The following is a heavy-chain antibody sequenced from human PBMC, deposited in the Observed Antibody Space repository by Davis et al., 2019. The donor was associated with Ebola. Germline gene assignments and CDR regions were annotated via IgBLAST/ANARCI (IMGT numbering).Heavy chain of an antibody. CDR2: IYYSGST. V-gene: IGHV4-39*01. D-gene: IGHD6-19*01. J-gene: IGHJ5*02. Sequence: MPSETLSLTCTVSGGSISSSSYYWGWIRQPPGKGLEWIGSIYYSGSTYYNPSLKSRVTISVDTSKNQFSLKLSSVTAADTAVYYCARHVQWLAGFNWFDPWGQGTLVTVSS. CDR1: GGSISSSSYY. CDR3: ARHVQWLAGFNWFDP.